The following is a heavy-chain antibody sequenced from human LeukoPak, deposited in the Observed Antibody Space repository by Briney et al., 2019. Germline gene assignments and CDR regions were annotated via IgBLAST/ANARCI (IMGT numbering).Heavy chain of an antibody. J-gene: IGHJ4*02. V-gene: IGHV3-30*02. Sequence: PGGSLRLSCVASGFNLSAYAMHWARQAPGKGLEWVSLIRYVGSDKYYADSVKGRFTISRDISKNTLNLQMNSLRAEDTAVYYCAKDASSSSSLGDWGQGTLVTVSS. D-gene: IGHD6-6*01. CDR3: AKDASSSSSLGD. CDR1: GFNLSAYA. CDR2: IRYVGSDK.